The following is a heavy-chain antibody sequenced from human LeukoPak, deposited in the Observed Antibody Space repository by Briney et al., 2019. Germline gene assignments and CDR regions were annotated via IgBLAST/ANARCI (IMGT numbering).Heavy chain of an antibody. Sequence: TGGSLRLSCAASGFTLSSYAMSWVRQAPGKGLEWVSAISGSGGSTYYADSVKGRFTISRDNSKNTLYLQMNSLRAEDTAVYYCAKGRVDGDYYFDYWGQGTLVTVSS. CDR3: AKGRVDGDYYFDY. D-gene: IGHD4-17*01. CDR1: GFTLSSYA. CDR2: ISGSGGST. V-gene: IGHV3-23*01. J-gene: IGHJ4*02.